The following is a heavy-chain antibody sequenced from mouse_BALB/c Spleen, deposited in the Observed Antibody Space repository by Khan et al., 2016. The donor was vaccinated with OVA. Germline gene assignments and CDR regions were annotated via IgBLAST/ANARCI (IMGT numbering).Heavy chain of an antibody. CDR1: GDSITRGY. J-gene: IGHJ3*01. D-gene: IGHD1-1*01. CDR2: ISYSGNT. V-gene: IGHV3-8*02. Sequence: EVQLVESGPSLVKPSQTLSLTCSVTGDSITRGYWNWIRKFPGNKLDYMGYISYSGNTYCNQSLKSRISITRDTSKNQYYLQLNSVTPEDTATYYCACELRGFAYWGQGTLVTVSA. CDR3: ACELRGFAY.